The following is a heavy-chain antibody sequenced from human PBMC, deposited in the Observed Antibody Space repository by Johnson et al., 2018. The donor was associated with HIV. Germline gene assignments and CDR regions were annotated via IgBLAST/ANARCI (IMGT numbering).Heavy chain of an antibody. CDR2: ISGSGGST. J-gene: IGHJ3*02. V-gene: IGHV3-23*04. CDR3: AKDPNSSSPSDI. Sequence: VQLVESGGGLVKPGGSLRLSCAASGLTFSDYYMNWVRQAPGKGLEWVSAISGSGGSTYYADSVKGRFTISRDNSKNTLYLQMNSLRAEDTAVYYCAKDPNSSSPSDIWGQGTMVTVSS. D-gene: IGHD6-6*01. CDR1: GLTFSDYY.